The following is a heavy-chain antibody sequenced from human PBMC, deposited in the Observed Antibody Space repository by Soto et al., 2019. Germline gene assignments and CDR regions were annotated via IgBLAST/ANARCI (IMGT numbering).Heavy chain of an antibody. CDR2: IIPILGIA. CDR1: GGTFSSYT. V-gene: IGHV1-69*02. D-gene: IGHD6-19*01. Sequence: QVQLVQSGAEVKKPGSSVKVSCKASGGTFSSYTISWVRQAPGQGLEWMGRIIPILGIANYAQKFQGRVTITADKSTSTAYMELSSLRSEDTAVYYCALGGAVAGTRTARFDPWGQGTLVTVSS. CDR3: ALGGAVAGTRTARFDP. J-gene: IGHJ5*02.